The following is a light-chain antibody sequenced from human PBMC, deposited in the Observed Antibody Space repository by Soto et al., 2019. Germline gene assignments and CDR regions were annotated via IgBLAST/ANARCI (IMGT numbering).Light chain of an antibody. Sequence: AIRMTQSPSSLSASIRDTVNITCRASQDIGSVLAWYQQKPGTAPKVLISGASDLHGGVPSRFSGSGSGTDFTLTISGLQPEDFATYSCQQSFSTPRTFGQGTKVDIK. CDR2: GAS. CDR3: QQSFSTPRT. CDR1: QDIGSV. V-gene: IGKV1-8*01. J-gene: IGKJ1*01.